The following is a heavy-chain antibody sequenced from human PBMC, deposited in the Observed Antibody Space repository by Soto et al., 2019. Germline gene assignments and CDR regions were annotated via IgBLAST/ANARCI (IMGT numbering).Heavy chain of an antibody. CDR2: INPNGGGT. V-gene: IGHV1-2*04. D-gene: IGHD6-6*01. Sequence: QVQLVQSGAEVTKPGASVKVSCKASGYIFPDYYVHWVRQAPGEGLEWMGRINPNGGGTNYAQKFEGWVTMTTDTSISTAYMELSRLNFDDTAVYYCARGEQLVHFDSWGQGTLVTVSS. J-gene: IGHJ4*01. CDR1: GYIFPDYY. CDR3: ARGEQLVHFDS.